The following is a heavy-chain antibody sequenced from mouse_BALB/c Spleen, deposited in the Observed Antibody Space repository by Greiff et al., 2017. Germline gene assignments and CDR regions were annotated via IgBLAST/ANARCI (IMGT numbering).Heavy chain of an antibody. CDR1: GFTFSSYA. CDR3: ARGSITTATSWFAY. V-gene: IGHV5-6-5*01. D-gene: IGHD1-2*01. J-gene: IGHJ3*01. Sequence: EVMLVESGGGLVQPGGSRKLSCAASGFTFSSYAMSWVRQTPEKRLEWVASISSGGSTYYPDSVKGRFTISRDNARNILYLQMSSLRSEDTAMYYCARGSITTATSWFAYWGQGTLVTVSA. CDR2: ISSGGST.